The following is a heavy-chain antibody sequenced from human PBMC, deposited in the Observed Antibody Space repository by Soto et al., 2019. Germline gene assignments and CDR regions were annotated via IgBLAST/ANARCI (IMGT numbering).Heavy chain of an antibody. V-gene: IGHV3-33*01. CDR1: GFIFRSYG. D-gene: IGHD1-26*01. J-gene: IGHJ2*01. Sequence: GSLRLSCAASGFIFRSYGMHWVRQAPGKGLEWVALIWYDGSKGYYADSVKGRFTISRDNSKNALFLEMNILTAEDTAIYYCAIDGIGPQVRYFDLWGRGTLVTVSS. CDR3: AIDGIGPQVRYFDL. CDR2: IWYDGSKG.